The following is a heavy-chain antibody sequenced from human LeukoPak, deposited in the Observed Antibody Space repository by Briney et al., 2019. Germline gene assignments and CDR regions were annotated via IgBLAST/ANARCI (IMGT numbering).Heavy chain of an antibody. V-gene: IGHV1-18*01. J-gene: IGHJ4*02. CDR3: ARDGEAWELLGYLDY. CDR2: ISAYNGNT. Sequence: ASVKVSCKASGYTFTSYGISGVRQAPGQGLEWMGWISAYNGNTNYAQKLQGRVTMTTDTSTSTAYMELRSLRSDDTAVYYCARDGEAWELLGYLDYWGQGTLVTVSS. D-gene: IGHD1-26*01. CDR1: GYTFTSYG.